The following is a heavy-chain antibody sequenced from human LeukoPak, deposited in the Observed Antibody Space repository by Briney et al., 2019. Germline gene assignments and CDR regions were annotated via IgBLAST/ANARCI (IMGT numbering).Heavy chain of an antibody. J-gene: IGHJ4*02. V-gene: IGHV3-21*01. Sequence: GGSLRLSCAASGFTFSAYGMHWVRQAPGKGLEWVSSISSTSDYLDHADSLKGRFTISRDNAKKSLYLQMSSLRVEDTAVYYCAKASAMIVVVSKHFDYWGQGTLVTVSS. CDR1: GFTFSAYG. CDR3: AKASAMIVVVSKHFDY. D-gene: IGHD3-22*01. CDR2: ISSTSDYL.